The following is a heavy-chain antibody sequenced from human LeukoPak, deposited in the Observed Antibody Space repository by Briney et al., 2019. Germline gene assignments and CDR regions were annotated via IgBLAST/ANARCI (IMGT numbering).Heavy chain of an antibody. Sequence: GGSLRLSCAASGFTFSDYYMNWIRQAPGKGLEWVSYISSSGTPIDYADSVKGRFTISRDNAKNSLYLQMNSLRAEDTAVYYCARTYSSSWSGTRGFDPWGQGTLVTVSS. CDR1: GFTFSDYY. V-gene: IGHV3-11*04. CDR2: ISSSGTPI. CDR3: ARTYSSSWSGTRGFDP. D-gene: IGHD6-13*01. J-gene: IGHJ5*02.